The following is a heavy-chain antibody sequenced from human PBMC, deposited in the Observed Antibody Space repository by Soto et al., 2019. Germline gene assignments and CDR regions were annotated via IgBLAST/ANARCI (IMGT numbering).Heavy chain of an antibody. J-gene: IGHJ5*02. Sequence: ASVQVSCKASGYTFTTYDINWVRQAAVQGLEWMGWMNPDSGDTGFAQEFQDRVTMTRDTSISTAYMELSSLRFEDTAVYYCARTHYSNYWFDPWGQGTLVTVSS. CDR3: ARTHYSNYWFDP. CDR2: MNPDSGDT. D-gene: IGHD4-4*01. V-gene: IGHV1-8*01. CDR1: GYTFTTYD.